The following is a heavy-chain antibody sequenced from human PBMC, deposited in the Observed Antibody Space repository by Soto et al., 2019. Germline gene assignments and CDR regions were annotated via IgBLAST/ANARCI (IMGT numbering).Heavy chain of an antibody. J-gene: IGHJ4*02. Sequence: GGSLRLSCAASGFTFSSYAMSWVRQAPGKGLEWVSTISGSGASTYYTDSVKGRFTISRDNSKNTLYLQMNSLRAEDTAVYYCATLYCSGGSCYEIDYWGQGTRVTVSS. CDR3: ATLYCSGGSCYEIDY. CDR2: ISGSGAST. V-gene: IGHV3-23*01. CDR1: GFTFSSYA. D-gene: IGHD2-15*01.